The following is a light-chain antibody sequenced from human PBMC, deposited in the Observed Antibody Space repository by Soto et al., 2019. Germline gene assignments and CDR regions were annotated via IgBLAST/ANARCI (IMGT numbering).Light chain of an antibody. Sequence: DIVMTQSPDSLAVSLGERATINCKSSQSVLYGSNSKNYLAWYQRKPGQLPKLLIYWASTRESGVPDRFSGSGSGTDFTLTISSLQAEDVAVYYCQQYYDTRSFGQGTKLEIK. CDR3: QQYYDTRS. V-gene: IGKV4-1*01. CDR1: QSVLYGSNSKNY. CDR2: WAS. J-gene: IGKJ2*01.